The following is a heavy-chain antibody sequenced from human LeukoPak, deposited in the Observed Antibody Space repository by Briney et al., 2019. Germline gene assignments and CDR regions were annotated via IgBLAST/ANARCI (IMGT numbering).Heavy chain of an antibody. CDR1: GFTFSDFA. D-gene: IGHD3-16*01. CDR2: ISYDGDNE. J-gene: IGHJ6*02. Sequence: GGSLRLSCAASGFTFSDFAMHWVRQAPGKGLEWVAVISYDGDNEYYADSVKGQFTISRDNSKDRLYLQMNSLRPEDTAMYYCARVRGGRSWYYYGMDVWGRGTTVTVSS. CDR3: ARVRGGRSWYYYGMDV. V-gene: IGHV3-30-3*01.